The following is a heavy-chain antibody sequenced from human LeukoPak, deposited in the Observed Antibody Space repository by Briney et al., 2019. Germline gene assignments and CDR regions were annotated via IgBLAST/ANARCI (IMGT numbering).Heavy chain of an antibody. CDR2: ISSSGSTI. J-gene: IGHJ4*02. CDR3: ARERYMVRGVIPY. Sequence: PGGSLRLSRAASGFTFSSYAMSWIRQAPGKGLEWVSYISSSGSTIYYADSVKGRFTISRDNAKNSLYLQMNSLRAEDTAVYYCARERYMVRGVIPYWGQGTLVTVSS. D-gene: IGHD3-10*01. V-gene: IGHV3-11*01. CDR1: GFTFSSYA.